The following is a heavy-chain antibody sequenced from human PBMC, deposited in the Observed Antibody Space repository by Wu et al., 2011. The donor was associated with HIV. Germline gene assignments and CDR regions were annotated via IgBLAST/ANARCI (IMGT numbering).Heavy chain of an antibody. D-gene: IGHD3-22*01. J-gene: IGHJ3*02. Sequence: HLVQSGAEVKKPGASVKVSCKASGYTFATYGINWVRQAPGQGLEWVGWINPNTGNTGYGEKFQDRVTISTNTSITTAYMEVRRLGSEDTALYYCVRVSYYYDGSGYNDAFDIWGQGTMVSVSS. CDR1: GYTFATYG. V-gene: IGHV1-8*03. CDR2: INPNTGNT. CDR3: VRVSYYYDGSGYNDAFDI.